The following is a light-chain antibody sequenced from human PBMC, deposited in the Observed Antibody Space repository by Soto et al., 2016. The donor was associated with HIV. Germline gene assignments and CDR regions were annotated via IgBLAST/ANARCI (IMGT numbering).Light chain of an antibody. CDR3: LQHNSYPRT. V-gene: IGKV1-17*01. J-gene: IGKJ1*01. Sequence: DIQMTQSPSSLSASVGDRVTITCRASQGIGNDLGWYQQKPGKAPKRLMYDESRFQSGVPSRFSGSGSGTEFTLTISSLQPEDFATYYCLQHNSYPRTFGQGDQGGYQT. CDR1: QGIGND. CDR2: DES.